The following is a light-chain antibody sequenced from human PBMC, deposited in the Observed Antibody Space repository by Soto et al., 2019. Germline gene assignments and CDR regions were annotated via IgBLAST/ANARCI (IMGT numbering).Light chain of an antibody. CDR2: AAS. Sequence: DIRMTQSPSSLSASVGDSITITCRASQNINNYLNWYQQKPGKVPQFLIYAASSLRSGVPSRFSGSGSGTDFTLTITNLQPEDSATYYCQQSFSAPLTCGHGTKVNI. CDR3: QQSFSAPLT. CDR1: QNINNY. V-gene: IGKV1-39*01. J-gene: IGKJ3*01.